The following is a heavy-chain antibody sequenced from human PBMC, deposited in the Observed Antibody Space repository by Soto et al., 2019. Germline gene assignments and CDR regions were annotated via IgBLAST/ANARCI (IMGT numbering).Heavy chain of an antibody. CDR1: GGTFSRYA. CDR3: ARDRCGAYRSGWYGGYYYGMDV. V-gene: IGHV1-69*06. D-gene: IGHD6-19*01. J-gene: IGHJ6*02. Sequence: SVKVSCKASGGTFSRYAISWVRQAPGQGLEWMGGIIPIFGTANYAQKFQGRVTITADKSTSTAYMEPSSLRSEDTAVYYCARDRCGAYRSGWYGGYYYGMDVWGQGTTVTVSS. CDR2: IIPIFGTA.